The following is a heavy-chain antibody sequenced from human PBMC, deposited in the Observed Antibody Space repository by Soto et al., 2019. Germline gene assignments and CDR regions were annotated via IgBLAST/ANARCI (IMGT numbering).Heavy chain of an antibody. Sequence: PGGSLRLSCAASGFTVSSNYMSWVRQAPGKGLEWVSVIYSGGSTYYADSVKGRFTISRDNSKNTLYLQMNSLRAEDTAVYYCAKVKWLLLGYFQHWGQGTLVTVSS. D-gene: IGHD3-22*01. J-gene: IGHJ1*01. CDR2: IYSGGST. CDR3: AKVKWLLLGYFQH. CDR1: GFTVSSNY. V-gene: IGHV3-53*01.